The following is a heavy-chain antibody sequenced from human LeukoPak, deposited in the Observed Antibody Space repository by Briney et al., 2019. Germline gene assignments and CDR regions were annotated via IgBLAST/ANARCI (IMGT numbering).Heavy chain of an antibody. Sequence: SETLSLTCTVSGGSIRSYYWSWIRQPAGKGLEWIGRIYTSGSTNYNPSLKSRVTMSVDTSKNQFSLKLSSVTAADTAVYYCARDRYSSSWYRLSRFDPWGQGTLVTVSS. V-gene: IGHV4-4*07. CDR1: GGSIRSYY. CDR3: ARDRYSSSWYRLSRFDP. CDR2: IYTSGST. D-gene: IGHD6-13*01. J-gene: IGHJ5*02.